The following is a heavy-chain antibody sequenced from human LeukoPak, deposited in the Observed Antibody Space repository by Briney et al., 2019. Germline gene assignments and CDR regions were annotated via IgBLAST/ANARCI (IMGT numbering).Heavy chain of an antibody. J-gene: IGHJ4*02. Sequence: PSETLSLTCAVSGGSFSGYYWTWIRQPPGKGLEWIGEINHSGSANYNPSLMSRVTISLDTSKNHFSLNLSSVTAADTAVYYCARRDTSGWYYFDNWGQGILVTVSS. V-gene: IGHV4-34*01. D-gene: IGHD6-19*01. CDR2: INHSGSA. CDR1: GGSFSGYY. CDR3: ARRDTSGWYYFDN.